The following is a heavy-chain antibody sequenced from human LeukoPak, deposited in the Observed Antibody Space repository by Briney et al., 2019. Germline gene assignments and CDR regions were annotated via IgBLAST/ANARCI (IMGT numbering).Heavy chain of an antibody. CDR2: IYYSGST. Sequence: SETLSLTCTVSGGSISSCSYYWGWIRQPPGKGLEWIGSIYYSGSTYYNPSLKSRVTISVDTSKNQFSLKLSPVTAADTAVYYCARVYSSSSGRNIDYWGQGALVTVSS. J-gene: IGHJ4*02. CDR3: ARVYSSSSGRNIDY. CDR1: GGSISSCSYY. V-gene: IGHV4-39*07. D-gene: IGHD6-6*01.